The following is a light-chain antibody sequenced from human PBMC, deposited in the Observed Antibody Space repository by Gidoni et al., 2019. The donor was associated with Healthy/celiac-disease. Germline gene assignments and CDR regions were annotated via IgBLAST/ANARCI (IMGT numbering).Light chain of an antibody. J-gene: IGLJ2*01. Sequence: SYELTQPPSVSVSPGQTASITCSGDKLGDKYACWYQQKPGQSPVLVIYQDSKRPSGIPERFSGSNSGNTATLTISGTQAMDEADYYCQAWDSSTVVFGGGNKLXV. V-gene: IGLV3-1*01. CDR1: KLGDKY. CDR3: QAWDSSTVV. CDR2: QDS.